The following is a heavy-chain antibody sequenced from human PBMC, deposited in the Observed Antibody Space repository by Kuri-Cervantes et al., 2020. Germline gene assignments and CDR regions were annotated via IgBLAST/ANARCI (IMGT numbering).Heavy chain of an antibody. Sequence: ASVKVSCKASGYTFTGYYMHWVRQAPGQGLEWMGWINPNSGGTNYAQKFQGWVTMTRDTSISTAYMELSRLRSEDTAVYYCAAESLGSVRPGFDPWGQGTLVTVSS. V-gene: IGHV1-2*04. CDR1: GYTFTGYY. CDR3: AAESLGSVRPGFDP. D-gene: IGHD3-16*01. J-gene: IGHJ5*02. CDR2: INPNSGGT.